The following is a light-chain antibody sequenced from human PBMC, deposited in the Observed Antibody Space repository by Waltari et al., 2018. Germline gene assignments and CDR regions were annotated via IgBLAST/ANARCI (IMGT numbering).Light chain of an antibody. Sequence: QSALTQPASVSGSPGQSITISSTGTSSDVGFYNLVPWYQQHPDKAPKLMVYEVIERPSGVSTRFSGSKSGNTASLTISGLQAEDEADYYCCSYAGRNIWVFGGGTKVTVL. CDR2: EVI. J-gene: IGLJ3*02. CDR1: SSDVGFYNL. V-gene: IGLV2-23*02. CDR3: CSYAGRNIWV.